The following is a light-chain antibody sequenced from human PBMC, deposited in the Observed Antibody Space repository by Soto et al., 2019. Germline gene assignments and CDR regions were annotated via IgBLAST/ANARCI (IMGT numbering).Light chain of an antibody. V-gene: IGLV4-69*01. J-gene: IGLJ2*01. Sequence: QLVLTQSPSASASLGASVKLTCTLSSGHSSNAIAWHQQQPEKGPRYLMKLNSDGSHIKGDGIPDRFSGSRSGAERYLTIPSLQSEDEADYYCQTWGTGIHVVFGGGTKLTVL. CDR2: LNSDGSH. CDR1: SGHSSNA. CDR3: QTWGTGIHVV.